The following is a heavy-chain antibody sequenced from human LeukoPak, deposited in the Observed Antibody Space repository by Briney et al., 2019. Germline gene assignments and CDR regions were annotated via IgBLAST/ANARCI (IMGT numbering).Heavy chain of an antibody. Sequence: ASVKVSCKASGYTFTSYAMHWVRQAPGQRLEWMGWINAGNGNTKYSQKFQGRVTITRDTSASTAYMELSSLRSEDTAVYYCARGGGGPIGYDDYYGSGSPYYYYGMDVWGQGTTVTVSS. CDR3: ARGGGGPIGYDDYYGSGSPYYYYGMDV. CDR2: INAGNGNT. D-gene: IGHD3-10*01. V-gene: IGHV1-3*01. J-gene: IGHJ6*02. CDR1: GYTFTSYA.